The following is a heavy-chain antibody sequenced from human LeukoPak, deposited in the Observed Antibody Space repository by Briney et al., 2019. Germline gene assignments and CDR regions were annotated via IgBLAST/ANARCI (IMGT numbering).Heavy chain of an antibody. V-gene: IGHV3-23*01. J-gene: IGHJ3*02. CDR2: IRGGGAGA. D-gene: IGHD3-16*02. CDR3: AKASYSYGNDAFDI. CDR1: GFTFSNFA. Sequence: GGSLRLSCAASGFTFSNFAMAWVRQVPEKGLEWVSFIRGGGAGAHYADSVRGRFTISRDNSKNTLYLEMNSLRADDTAVYYCAKASYSYGNDAFDIWGQGTRVTVSS.